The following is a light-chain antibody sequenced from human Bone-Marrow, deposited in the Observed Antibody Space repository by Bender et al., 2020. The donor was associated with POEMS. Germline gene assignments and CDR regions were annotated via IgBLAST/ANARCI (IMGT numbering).Light chain of an antibody. Sequence: QSALTQPASVSGSPGQSITISCTGTSSDVGGYNYVSWYQQHAGKAPKLMIYDVTRRPSGVSNRFSGSKSGNTASLTISGLQAEDEADYYCCSYADSSTLVFGTGTKVTVL. CDR2: DVT. CDR3: CSYADSSTLV. J-gene: IGLJ1*01. CDR1: SSDVGGYNY. V-gene: IGLV2-14*03.